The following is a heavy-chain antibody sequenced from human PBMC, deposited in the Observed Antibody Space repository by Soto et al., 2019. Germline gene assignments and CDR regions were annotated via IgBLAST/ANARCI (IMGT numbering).Heavy chain of an antibody. CDR3: ARGPYDSSGFYSAFDI. CDR2: IDHSGST. D-gene: IGHD3-22*01. J-gene: IGHJ3*02. Sequence: SETLSLTCAVSGGSISSGAYSWSWIRQPPGKGLEWIGYIDHSGSTYYSPSLKSRVTVSVDRSKNQFSLKLRSVTAADTAVFYCARGPYDSSGFYSAFDIWGQGTMVTVS. V-gene: IGHV4-30-2*01. CDR1: GGSISSGAYS.